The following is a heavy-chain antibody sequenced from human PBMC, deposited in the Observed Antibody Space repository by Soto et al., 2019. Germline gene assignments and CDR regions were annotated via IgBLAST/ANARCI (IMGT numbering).Heavy chain of an antibody. CDR1: GFTFSDYY. J-gene: IGHJ4*02. CDR2: ISSSGRVM. Sequence: QVQLVESGGGLVKPGGSLRLSCAASGFTFSDYYMSWIRQAPGKGLEWISYISSSGRVMFYADSVKGRFTISRDNDKNSLYLQMNSLRVEHTAVYYCAREVVAATPDYWGQGTLVTVSS. CDR3: AREVVAATPDY. V-gene: IGHV3-11*01. D-gene: IGHD2-15*01.